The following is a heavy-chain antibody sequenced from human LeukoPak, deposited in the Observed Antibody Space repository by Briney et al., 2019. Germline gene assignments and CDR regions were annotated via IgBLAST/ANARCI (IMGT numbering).Heavy chain of an antibody. Sequence: GGSLRLSCVASGFTFSSYEMTWVRQAPGKGLEWVSGITGSGGSTYYADSVKGRFTISRDNSKNTLYLQMNSLRAEDTAIYYCARDERLLSFLKWGQGTLVTVSS. D-gene: IGHD3-3*01. J-gene: IGHJ4*02. CDR2: ITGSGGST. CDR3: ARDERLLSFLK. CDR1: GFTFSSYE. V-gene: IGHV3-23*01.